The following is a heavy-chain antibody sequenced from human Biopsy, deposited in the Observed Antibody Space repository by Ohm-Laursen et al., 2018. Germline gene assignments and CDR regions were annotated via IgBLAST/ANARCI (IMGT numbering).Heavy chain of an antibody. Sequence: SVKVSCKASGYTLTGSYMHWVRQAPGQGLEWMGWINPNSGGTNYAQKLQGRVTMTRDTSMSTAYMELNRLRSDDTAVYYCAGAGLNYWYFDLWGRGTLVTVSS. CDR2: INPNSGGT. CDR1: GYTLTGSY. CDR3: AGAGLNYWYFDL. J-gene: IGHJ2*01. V-gene: IGHV1-2*02. D-gene: IGHD3-16*01.